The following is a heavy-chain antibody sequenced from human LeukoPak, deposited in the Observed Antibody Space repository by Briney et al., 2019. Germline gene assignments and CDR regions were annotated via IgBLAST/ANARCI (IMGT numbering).Heavy chain of an antibody. D-gene: IGHD2-2*01. CDR1: GFTFESYA. CDR2: ISGGGGIT. Sequence: GGSLRLSCAASGFTFESYAMTWVRQAPGPGLEWVSSISGGGGITNYADFVTGRFTTPRDNSKYTLFLQMNRLRSEDPALYYFAQYLMDGSSTSCYPFYYMDVWGKGTTVTVSS. J-gene: IGHJ6*03. CDR3: AQYLMDGSSTSCYPFYYMDV. V-gene: IGHV3-23*01.